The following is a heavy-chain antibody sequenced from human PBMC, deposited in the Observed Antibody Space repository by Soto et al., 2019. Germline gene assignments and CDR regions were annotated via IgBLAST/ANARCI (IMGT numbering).Heavy chain of an antibody. CDR3: ARFFYYDILTGKSYNMDV. CDR2: ISGSGGST. D-gene: IGHD3-9*01. CDR1: GFTFSNYA. Sequence: VQLLESGGDLVQPGGSLRLSCEASGFTFSNYAMSWVRQAPGKGLEWVSVISGSGGSTNYPCSAEGRFTISRDNSKNTLYLQMNALRAEDPAVYYCARFFYYDILTGKSYNMDVWGQGTTVIVSS. J-gene: IGHJ6*02. V-gene: IGHV3-23*01.